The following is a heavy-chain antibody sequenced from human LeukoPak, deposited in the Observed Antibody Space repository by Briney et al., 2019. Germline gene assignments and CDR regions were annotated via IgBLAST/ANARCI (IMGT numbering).Heavy chain of an antibody. Sequence: SETLSLTCAVYGGSFSGYYWSWIRQPPGKGLEWIGEINHSGSTNYNPSLKSRVTISGDASKNQFSLKLSSVTAADTAVYYCARGYSYGQRFDYWGQGTLVTVSS. CDR1: GGSFSGYY. CDR3: ARGYSYGQRFDY. CDR2: INHSGST. J-gene: IGHJ4*02. D-gene: IGHD5-18*01. V-gene: IGHV4-34*01.